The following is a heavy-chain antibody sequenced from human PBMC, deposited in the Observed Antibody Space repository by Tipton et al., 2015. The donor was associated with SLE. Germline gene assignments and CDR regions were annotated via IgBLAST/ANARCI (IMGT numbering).Heavy chain of an antibody. CDR2: INHSGTT. J-gene: IGHJ4*02. V-gene: IGHV4-34*01. CDR1: GDSIRSHY. D-gene: IGHD2-2*02. Sequence: TLSLTCTVSGDSIRSHYWSWIRQPPGKGLEWIGEINHSGTTNYNPSLKGRVTISLDTSKSQFSLRVNSVTAADTAVYYCARPRRARDYTTSAAYYLDFWGQGTLVTVSS. CDR3: ARPRRARDYTTSAAYYLDF.